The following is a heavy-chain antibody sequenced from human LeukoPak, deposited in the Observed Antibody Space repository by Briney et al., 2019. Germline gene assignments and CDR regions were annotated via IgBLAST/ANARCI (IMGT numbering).Heavy chain of an antibody. V-gene: IGHV4-30-2*01. Sequence: PSQTLSLTCTVSGGSISSGGYYWSWIRQPPGKGLEWIGYIYHSGSTYYNPSLKSRVTISVDRSKNQFSLKLSSVTAADTAVYYCARVRYGGNFFFDYWGQGTLVTVSS. CDR3: ARVRYGGNFFFDY. CDR1: GGSISSGGYY. CDR2: IYHSGST. J-gene: IGHJ4*02. D-gene: IGHD4-23*01.